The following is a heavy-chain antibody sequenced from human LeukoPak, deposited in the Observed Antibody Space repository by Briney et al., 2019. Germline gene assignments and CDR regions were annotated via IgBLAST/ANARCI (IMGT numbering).Heavy chain of an antibody. J-gene: IGHJ3*02. Sequence: SEALSLTFAVYGGSFSCYYWSWIRPPPGKGREWIGEINHSGSTNYNPSLKSRVTISVDTSKNQFSLKLSSVTAADTAVYYCATRFYDYVWGSYRHGAFDIWGQGTMVTVSS. D-gene: IGHD3-16*02. V-gene: IGHV4-34*01. CDR3: ATRFYDYVWGSYRHGAFDI. CDR1: GGSFSCYY. CDR2: INHSGST.